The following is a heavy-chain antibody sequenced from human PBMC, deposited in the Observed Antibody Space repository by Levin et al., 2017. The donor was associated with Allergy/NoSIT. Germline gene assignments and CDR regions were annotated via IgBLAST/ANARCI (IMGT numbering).Heavy chain of an antibody. V-gene: IGHV3-33*01. CDR1: GFTFSSYG. Sequence: GGSLRLSCAASGFTFSSYGMHWVRQAPGKGLEWVAVIWYDGSNKYYADSVKGRFTISRDNSKNTLYLQMNSLRAEDTAVYYCARDGGPFLEWLGWFDPWGQGTLVTVSS. J-gene: IGHJ5*02. CDR2: IWYDGSNK. D-gene: IGHD3-3*02. CDR3: ARDGGPFLEWLGWFDP.